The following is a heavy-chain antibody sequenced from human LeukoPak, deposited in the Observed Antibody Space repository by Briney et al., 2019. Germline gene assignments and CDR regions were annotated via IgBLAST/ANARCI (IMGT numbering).Heavy chain of an antibody. CDR1: GDSISTYY. J-gene: IGHJ6*02. CDR2: IYTSGTT. V-gene: IGHV4-4*07. Sequence: SETLSLTCTVPGDSISTYYWSWIRQPAGGGLEWNGRIYTSGTTNYNPSLKGPVTMSVDTSKSQLSLKLRSVTAADTAVYFCARGPRVSEDYYYGMDVWGQGTTVTVPS. CDR3: ARGPRVSEDYYYGMDV. D-gene: IGHD6-6*01.